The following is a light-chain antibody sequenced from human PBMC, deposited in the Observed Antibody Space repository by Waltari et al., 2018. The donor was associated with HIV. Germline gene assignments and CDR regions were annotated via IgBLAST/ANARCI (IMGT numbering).Light chain of an antibody. CDR3: CSYAGSSNVV. Sequence: QSALTQSASVSGSPGQSITISCTGTSTNIGSYNLVSWYQQHPGKAPKVIIYEVNKRPSGVSNRFSCSTSGSTASLTISGLQAEDEADYYFCSYAGSSNVVFGGGTKLTVL. J-gene: IGLJ2*01. CDR1: STNIGSYNL. CDR2: EVN. V-gene: IGLV2-23*02.